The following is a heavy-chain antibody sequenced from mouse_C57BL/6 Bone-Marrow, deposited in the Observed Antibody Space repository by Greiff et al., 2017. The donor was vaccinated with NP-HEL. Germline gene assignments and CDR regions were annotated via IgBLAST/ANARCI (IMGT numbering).Heavy chain of an antibody. D-gene: IGHD2-1*01. CDR1: GYTFTSYW. CDR3: GTLYGNYVRYAMDY. Sequence: QVQLQQPGAELVRPGTSVKLSCKASGYTFTSYWMHWVKQRPGQGLEWIGVIDPSDSYTNYTQQFTGQAKLTVDPSSSTAYMQLSSLTSEDSAVYYCGTLYGNYVRYAMDYWGQGTSVTVSS. CDR2: IDPSDSYT. J-gene: IGHJ4*01. V-gene: IGHV1-59*01.